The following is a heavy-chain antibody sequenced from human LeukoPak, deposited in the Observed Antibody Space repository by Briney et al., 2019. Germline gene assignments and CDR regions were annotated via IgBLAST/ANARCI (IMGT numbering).Heavy chain of an antibody. CDR2: TYYRSKWYN. J-gene: IGHJ3*02. Sequence: SQTLSLTCAISGDNVSANDVAWHWIRQSPSRGLEWLGRTYYRSKWYNDFAESVKSRIIINPDTSKNQFSLQLISVTPEDTGVYYCARDRVDYVWGSYRFSDAFDIWGQGTTVIVSS. CDR3: ARDRVDYVWGSYRFSDAFDI. CDR1: GDNVSANDVA. V-gene: IGHV6-1*01. D-gene: IGHD3-16*02.